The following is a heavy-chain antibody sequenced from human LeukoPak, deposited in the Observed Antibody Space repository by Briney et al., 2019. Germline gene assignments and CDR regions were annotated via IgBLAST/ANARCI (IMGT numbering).Heavy chain of an antibody. CDR2: ISPNSGGT. Sequence: SVKVSCKASGYTFTGYHMHWVRQAPGQGLEWMAWISPNSGGTNYVQKFQGRVTVTRDTSISTDYMEISGLTSDDTALYYCAREPSGSGGYDYWGQGTLVTVSS. J-gene: IGHJ4*02. D-gene: IGHD3-10*01. V-gene: IGHV1-2*02. CDR1: GYTFTGYH. CDR3: AREPSGSGGYDY.